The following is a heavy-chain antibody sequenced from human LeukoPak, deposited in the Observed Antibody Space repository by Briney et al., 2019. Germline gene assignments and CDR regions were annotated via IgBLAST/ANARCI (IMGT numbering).Heavy chain of an antibody. Sequence: SETLSLTCTVSGGSISSYYWGWIGQPPGKGLEWIGYIYYSGSTNYNPSLKSRVTISVDTSKNQFSLKLSSVTAADTAVYYCARHFHYSNYGMDVWGQGTTVTVSS. CDR2: IYYSGST. V-gene: IGHV4-59*08. J-gene: IGHJ6*02. CDR3: ARHFHYSNYGMDV. D-gene: IGHD4-11*01. CDR1: GGSISSYY.